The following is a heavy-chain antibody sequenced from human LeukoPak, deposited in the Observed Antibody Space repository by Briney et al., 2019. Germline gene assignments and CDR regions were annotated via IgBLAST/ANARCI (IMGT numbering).Heavy chain of an antibody. J-gene: IGHJ4*02. CDR1: GGSFSGYY. V-gene: IGHV4-34*01. Sequence: SETLSLTCAVYGGSFSGYYWSWIRQPPGKGLEWMGEINHSGSTTYNPSLKSRVTISVDTSKNQFSLKLSSVTAADTAVYYCARGSQSLGYCSGGSCRAKIFDYWGQGTLVTVSS. CDR3: ARGSQSLGYCSGGSCRAKIFDY. CDR2: INHSGST. D-gene: IGHD2-15*01.